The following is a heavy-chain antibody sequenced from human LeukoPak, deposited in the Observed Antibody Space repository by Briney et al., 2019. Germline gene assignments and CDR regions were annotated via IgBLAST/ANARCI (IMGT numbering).Heavy chain of an antibody. CDR3: ARSNYYDSSGYCDC. CDR2: IIPIFGTA. D-gene: IGHD3-22*01. CDR1: GGTFSSYA. V-gene: IGHV1-69*05. J-gene: IGHJ4*02. Sequence: SVKVSCKASGGTFSSYAISWVRQAPGQGLEWMGRIIPIFGTANYAQKFQGRVTITTDESTSTAYMELSSLRSEDTAVYYCARSNYYDSSGYCDCWGQGTLVTVSS.